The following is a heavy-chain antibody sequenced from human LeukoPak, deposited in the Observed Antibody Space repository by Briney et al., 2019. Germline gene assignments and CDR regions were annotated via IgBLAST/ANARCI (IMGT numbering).Heavy chain of an antibody. Sequence: GGSLRLSCAASGFTFSSYSMNWVRQAPGKGLEWVSAISGSGGSTYYADSVKGRFTISRDNSKGTVYLQMNSLRVEDTAVYYCAAWEGVVWGQGTLVTVSS. D-gene: IGHD1-26*01. CDR2: ISGSGGST. CDR1: GFTFSSYS. CDR3: AAWEGVV. J-gene: IGHJ4*02. V-gene: IGHV3-23*01.